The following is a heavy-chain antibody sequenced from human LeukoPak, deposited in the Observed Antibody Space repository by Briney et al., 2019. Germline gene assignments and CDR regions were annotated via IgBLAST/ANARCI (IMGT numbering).Heavy chain of an antibody. J-gene: IGHJ5*02. V-gene: IGHV1-69*05. CDR2: IIPIFGTA. CDR3: ARENRVVVVAAATWFDP. D-gene: IGHD2-2*01. CDR1: GATFSSYA. Sequence: SVKVSCKASGATFSSYAISWVRQAPGQGLEWMGGIIPIFGTANYAQKFQGRVTITTDESTSTAYMELSSVRSEATAVYYCARENRVVVVAAATWFDPWGQGTLVTVSS.